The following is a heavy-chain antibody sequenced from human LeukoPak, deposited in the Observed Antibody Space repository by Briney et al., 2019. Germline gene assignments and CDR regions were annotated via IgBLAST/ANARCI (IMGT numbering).Heavy chain of an antibody. Sequence: PSETLSLTCTVSGGSISSYYWSWIRQPPGKGLEWIGYIYYSGSTNYNPSLKSRVTISVDTSKNQFSLKLSSVTAADTAVYYCARAVTMVRGLIYYGMDVWGQGTTVTVSS. J-gene: IGHJ6*02. CDR3: ARAVTMVRGLIYYGMDV. D-gene: IGHD3-10*01. CDR2: IYYSGST. CDR1: GGSISSYY. V-gene: IGHV4-59*01.